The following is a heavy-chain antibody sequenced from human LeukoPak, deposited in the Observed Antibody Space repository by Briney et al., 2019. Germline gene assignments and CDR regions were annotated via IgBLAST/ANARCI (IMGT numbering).Heavy chain of an antibody. CDR1: GGTFSSYA. CDR3: ARGLRSRRGYFDY. D-gene: IGHD1-26*01. V-gene: IGHV1-69*05. CDR2: IIPIFGTA. Sequence: ASVKVSCKASGGTFSSYAISWVRQAPGQGLEWMGGIIPIFGTANYAQKFQGRVTITTDESTSTAYMELSSLRSEDTAVYYCARGLRSRRGYFDYWGQGTLVTVSS. J-gene: IGHJ4*02.